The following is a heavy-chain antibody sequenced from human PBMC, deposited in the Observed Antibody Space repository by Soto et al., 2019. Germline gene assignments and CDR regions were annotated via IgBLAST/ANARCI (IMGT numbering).Heavy chain of an antibody. CDR3: AKDMGLGELSGFDY. CDR2: ISWNSGSI. V-gene: IGHV3-9*01. J-gene: IGHJ4*02. D-gene: IGHD3-10*01. CDR1: GFTFDDYA. Sequence: GGSLRLSCAASGFTFDDYAMHWVRQAPGKGLEWVSGISWNSGSIGYADSVKGRFTISRDNAKNSLYLQMNSLRAEDTALYYCAKDMGLGELSGFDYWGQGTLVTVSS.